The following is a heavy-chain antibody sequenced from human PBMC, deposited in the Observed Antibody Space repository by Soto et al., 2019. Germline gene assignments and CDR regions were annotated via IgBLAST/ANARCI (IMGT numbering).Heavy chain of an antibody. Sequence: GGSLRLSCAASGFTVSSKYMCSVRQAPGKGLEWVSVVFSDGNTLYADSVKGRFTVSRHNSMNTLYLQMNSLRPEDTALYYCARDSPDGSGPFDYWGQGTLVTVSS. CDR1: GFTVSSKY. CDR3: ARDSPDGSGPFDY. D-gene: IGHD3-10*01. J-gene: IGHJ4*02. CDR2: VFSDGNT. V-gene: IGHV3-53*04.